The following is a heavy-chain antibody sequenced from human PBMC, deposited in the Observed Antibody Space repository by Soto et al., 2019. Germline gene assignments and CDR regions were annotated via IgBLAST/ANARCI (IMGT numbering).Heavy chain of an antibody. CDR3: AKWGVEDTATAYYYYYGMDV. Sequence: GGSLRLSCAASGFTFSSYGMHWVRQAPGKGLEWVAVISYDGSNKYYADSVKGRFTISRDNSKNTLYLQMNSLRAEDTAVYYCAKWGVEDTATAYYYYYGMDVWGQGTTVTVSS. D-gene: IGHD5-18*01. V-gene: IGHV3-30*18. CDR1: GFTFSSYG. CDR2: ISYDGSNK. J-gene: IGHJ6*02.